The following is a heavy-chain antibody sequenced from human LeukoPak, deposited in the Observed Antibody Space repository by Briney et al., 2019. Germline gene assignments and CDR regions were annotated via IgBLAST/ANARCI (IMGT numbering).Heavy chain of an antibody. V-gene: IGHV4-34*01. CDR2: INHSGST. CDR1: GGSFSGYY. CDR3: ARGSIQLWSLGV. D-gene: IGHD5-18*01. J-gene: IGHJ4*02. Sequence: PSETLSLTCAVYGGSFSGYYWSWIRQPPGKGLEWIGAINHSGSTNYNPSLKSRVTISVDTSNNQFSLKLSPVTAAATAVYYSARGSIQLWSLGVWGQGTLVTVSS.